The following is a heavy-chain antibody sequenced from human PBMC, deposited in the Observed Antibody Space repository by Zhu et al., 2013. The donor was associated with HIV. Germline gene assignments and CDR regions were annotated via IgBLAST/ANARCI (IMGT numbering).Heavy chain of an antibody. J-gene: IGHJ1*01. CDR2: MNPHSGNT. CDR1: GYTFLNYD. CDR3: ARGRYSSSRGSFQH. V-gene: IGHV1-8*03. Sequence: QVQLVQSGAEVKKPGASVKVSCKTSGYTFLNYDINWVRQATGQGLEWVGWMNPHSGNTGFAQKFHGRVTITRNTSVTTAFLELNNLRSEDTAVYYCARGRYSSSRGSFQHWGQGTLVTVSS. D-gene: IGHD6-6*01.